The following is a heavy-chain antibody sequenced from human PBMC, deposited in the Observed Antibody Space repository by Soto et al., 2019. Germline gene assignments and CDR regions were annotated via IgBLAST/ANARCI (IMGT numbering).Heavy chain of an antibody. CDR2: IYYSGST. CDR3: ARNRGNYFDY. V-gene: IGHV4-59*01. J-gene: IGHJ4*02. Sequence: SETLSLTCTVSVGGSFSSYYWSWIRQPPGKGLEWIGYIYYSGSTNYNPSLKSRLTMSVHTSQNQFSLKVNSVTAADTAVYYSARNRGNYFDYWGQGILVTVSS. CDR1: VGGSFSSYY.